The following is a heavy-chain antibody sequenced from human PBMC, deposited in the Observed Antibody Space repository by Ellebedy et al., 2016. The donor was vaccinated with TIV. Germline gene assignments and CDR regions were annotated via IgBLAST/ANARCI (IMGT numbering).Heavy chain of an antibody. D-gene: IGHD4-23*01. Sequence: GESLKISCAASGFTFNNYAMAWVRQAPGKGLEWVSTPIRGSGDSTYYADSVKGRFTISRDNSKNTLYLQMNSLRAEDTAIYYCAKRGDNSPNHSNSLFDYWGQGTLVTVSS. CDR3: AKRGDNSPNHSNSLFDY. J-gene: IGHJ4*02. CDR1: GFTFNNYA. V-gene: IGHV3-23*01. CDR2: IRGSGDST.